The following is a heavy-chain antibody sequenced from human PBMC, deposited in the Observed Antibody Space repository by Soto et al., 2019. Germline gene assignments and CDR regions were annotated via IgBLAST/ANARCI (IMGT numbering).Heavy chain of an antibody. CDR1: GGSISSYY. V-gene: IGHV4-59*01. Sequence: SETLSLTCTVSGGSISSYYWSWIRQPPGKGLEWIGYIYYSGSTNYNPSLKSRVTISVDTSKNQFSLKLSSVTAADTAVYYCARVALGQWLVENWFDPWGQGTLVTVSS. J-gene: IGHJ5*02. CDR3: ARVALGQWLVENWFDP. CDR2: IYYSGST. D-gene: IGHD6-19*01.